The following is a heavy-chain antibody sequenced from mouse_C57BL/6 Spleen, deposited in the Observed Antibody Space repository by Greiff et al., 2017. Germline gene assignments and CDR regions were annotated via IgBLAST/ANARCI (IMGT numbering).Heavy chain of an antibody. CDR1: GFNIKDDY. CDR2: IDPENGDT. D-gene: IGHD2-10*01. CDR3: TSPYYGNPWFAY. Sequence: VQLQQSGAELVRPGASVKLSCTASGFNIKDDYMHWVKQRPEQGLEWIGWIDPENGDTEYASKFQGKATLTAATSSNTAYLQLSSLTSEDSAVYYCTSPYYGNPWFAYWGQGTLVTVSS. V-gene: IGHV14-4*01. J-gene: IGHJ3*01.